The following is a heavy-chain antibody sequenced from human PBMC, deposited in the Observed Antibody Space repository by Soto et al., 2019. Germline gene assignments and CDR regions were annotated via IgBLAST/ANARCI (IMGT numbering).Heavy chain of an antibody. CDR3: AREGSEVVVPAAIYYYYYMDV. J-gene: IGHJ6*03. CDR2: IKQDGSEK. V-gene: IGHV3-7*01. D-gene: IGHD2-2*01. CDR1: GFTFSSYW. Sequence: GGSLRLSCAASGFTFSSYWMSWVRQAPGKGLEWVANIKQDGSEKYYVDSVKGRFTIPRDNAKNSLYLQMNSLRAEDTAVYYCAREGSEVVVPAAIYYYYYMDVWGKGTTVTVSS.